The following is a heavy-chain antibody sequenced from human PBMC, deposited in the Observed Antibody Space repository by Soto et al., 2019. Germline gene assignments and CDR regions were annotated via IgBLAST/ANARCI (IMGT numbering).Heavy chain of an antibody. CDR3: AASYGSGYRAFDY. D-gene: IGHD3-10*01. CDR2: INPIVSMS. Sequence: QVQLVQSGTEVKKPGSSVKVSCKASGDTFSFYTINWVRQAPGLGLEWVGRINPIVSMSNYAQKFQGRVPMTADKSTSTAYRELRSLRSDDTAMYFCAASYGSGYRAFDYWGQGALVIVSS. J-gene: IGHJ4*02. CDR1: GDTFSFYT. V-gene: IGHV1-69*02.